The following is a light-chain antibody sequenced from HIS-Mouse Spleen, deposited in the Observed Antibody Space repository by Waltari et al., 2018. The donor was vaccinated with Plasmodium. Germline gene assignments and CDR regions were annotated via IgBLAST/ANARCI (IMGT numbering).Light chain of an antibody. V-gene: IGLV3-1*01. CDR3: QAWDSSTVV. CDR2: QDS. J-gene: IGLJ2*01. CDR1: KLGDKY. Sequence: SYELTQPPSVSVSPGQTASITCSGDKLGDKYACWYKQKPGQSPVLVIYQDSKRPSGIPERFSGSNSGNTATVTISGTQAMDEADYYCQAWDSSTVVFGGGTKLTVL.